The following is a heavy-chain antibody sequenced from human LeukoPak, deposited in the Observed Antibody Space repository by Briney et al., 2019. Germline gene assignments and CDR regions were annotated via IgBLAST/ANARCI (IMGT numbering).Heavy chain of an antibody. CDR1: GGSISSSSYY. D-gene: IGHD2-15*01. V-gene: IGHV4-39*07. J-gene: IGHJ5*02. CDR2: IYYSGST. Sequence: PSETLSLTCTVSGGSISSSSYYWGWIRQPPGKGLEWIGSIYYSGSTYYNPSLKSRVTISVDTSKNQFSLKLSSVTAADTAVYYCARETGYCSGGSCSRGWFDPWGQGTLVTVSS. CDR3: ARETGYCSGGSCSRGWFDP.